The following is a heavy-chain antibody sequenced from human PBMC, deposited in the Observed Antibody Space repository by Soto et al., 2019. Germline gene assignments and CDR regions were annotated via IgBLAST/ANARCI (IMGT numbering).Heavy chain of an antibody. CDR3: ARVYSGSYSDY. CDR2: IFHSGST. CDR1: GGSIRSNNW. Sequence: QVQLQESGPGLVKPSGTLSLTCAVSGGSIRSNNWWSWVRQPPGKGLEWIGEIFHSGSTNYNPSLKTLVTTSVDKPTPQFSLTLSSVTAADTAVYYCARVYSGSYSDYWGQGTLVTVSS. J-gene: IGHJ4*02. D-gene: IGHD1-26*01. V-gene: IGHV4-4*02.